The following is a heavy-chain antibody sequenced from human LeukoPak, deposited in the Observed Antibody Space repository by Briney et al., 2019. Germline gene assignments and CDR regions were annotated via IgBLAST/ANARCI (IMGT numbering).Heavy chain of an antibody. CDR1: GFTFSSYA. V-gene: IGHV3-23*01. D-gene: IGHD6-19*01. J-gene: IGHJ6*02. Sequence: GGSLRLSCAASGFTFSSYAMSWVRQAPGKGLEWVSGISGSGGSTYYADSVKGRFTISRDNSKNTLFLQMNSLRAEDTALYYCAKGIAVAGTAYYYYGMDVWGQGTTVTVSS. CDR2: ISGSGGST. CDR3: AKGIAVAGTAYYYYGMDV.